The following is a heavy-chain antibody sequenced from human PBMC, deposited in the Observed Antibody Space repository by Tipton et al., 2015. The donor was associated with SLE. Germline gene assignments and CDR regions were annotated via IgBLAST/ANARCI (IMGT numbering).Heavy chain of an antibody. V-gene: IGHV4-30-2*01. D-gene: IGHD3-9*01. CDR1: GDFISSNTYY. CDR3: ASGTLQYFDWLSPCDY. J-gene: IGHJ4*02. Sequence: GLVKPSETLSLACTVSGDFISSNTYYWGWIRQPPGKGLEYIGYVNHRGTTYYNPSLKSRVTISVDSSKNQFSLKLTSATAADTAVYYCASGTLQYFDWLSPCDYRGQGTLVTVSS. CDR2: VNHRGTT.